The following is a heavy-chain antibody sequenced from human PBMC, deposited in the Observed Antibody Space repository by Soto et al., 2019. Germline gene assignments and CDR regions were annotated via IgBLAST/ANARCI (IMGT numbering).Heavy chain of an antibody. CDR1: GYTFTSYA. D-gene: IGHD2-2*01. J-gene: IGHJ3*02. V-gene: IGHV1-3*01. Sequence: QVQLVQSGAEVKKPGASVKVSCKASGYTFTSYAMHWVRQAPGQRLEWMGWINAGNGNTKYSQKFQGRVTITRDTSASTGYMELSSLRSEDTAVYYCARDLGYCSSTSCYLDAFDIWGQGTKVTVSS. CDR3: ARDLGYCSSTSCYLDAFDI. CDR2: INAGNGNT.